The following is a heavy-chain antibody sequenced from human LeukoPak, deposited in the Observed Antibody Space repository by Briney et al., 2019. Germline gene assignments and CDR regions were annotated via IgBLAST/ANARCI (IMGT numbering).Heavy chain of an antibody. D-gene: IGHD2-2*01. Sequence: GRSLRLSCAASGFTFSSYAMHWVRQAPGKGLEWVAVISYDGSNKYYADSVKGRFTISRDNSKNTLYLQMNSLRAEDTAVYYCARDHVVVVPAAHPTSGYYYYYYMDVWGKGTTVTVSS. CDR2: ISYDGSNK. CDR3: ARDHVVVVPAAHPTSGYYYYYYMDV. CDR1: GFTFSSYA. J-gene: IGHJ6*03. V-gene: IGHV3-30*01.